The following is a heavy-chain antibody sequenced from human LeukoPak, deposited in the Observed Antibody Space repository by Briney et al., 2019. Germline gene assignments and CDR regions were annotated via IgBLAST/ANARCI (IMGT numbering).Heavy chain of an antibody. J-gene: IGHJ5*02. CDR3: ARDRTYYGSGSYSNWFDP. CDR2: IYTSGST. CDR1: GGSISSYY. V-gene: IGHV4-4*07. Sequence: SETLSLTCTVSGGSISSYYWSWIRQPAGKGLEWIGRIYTSGSTNYNPSLKSRVTMSVDTSKNQFSLKLSSVTAADTAVYYCARDRTYYGSGSYSNWFDPWGQGTLVTVSS. D-gene: IGHD3-10*01.